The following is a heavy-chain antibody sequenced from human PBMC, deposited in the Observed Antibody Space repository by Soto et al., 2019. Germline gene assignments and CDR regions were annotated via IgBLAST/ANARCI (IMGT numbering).Heavy chain of an antibody. D-gene: IGHD6-13*01. CDR1: GFTFSSYI. CDR3: ARESGIAAAGDYYYYGMDV. V-gene: IGHV3-21*01. Sequence: GGSLRLSCAASGFTFSSYIMNWVRQAPGKGLEWVSSISSSSSYIYYADSVKGRFTISRDNAKNSLYLQMNSLRAEDTAVYYCARESGIAAAGDYYYYGMDVWGQGTTVTVSS. J-gene: IGHJ6*02. CDR2: ISSSSSYI.